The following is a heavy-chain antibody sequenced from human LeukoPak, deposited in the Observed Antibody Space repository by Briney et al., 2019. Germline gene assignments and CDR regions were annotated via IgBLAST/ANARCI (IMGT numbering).Heavy chain of an antibody. D-gene: IGHD1-14*01. Sequence: GASVKVSCRVSGFTFSDSYIHWVRQAPGQALEWMGYINPHKGSTSSPQKFQGRVTMTRNTSISTAYMELSSLRSEDTAVYYCARTNQMAESDYWGQGTLVTVSS. CDR1: GFTFSDSY. CDR3: ARTNQMAESDY. CDR2: INPHKGST. J-gene: IGHJ4*02. V-gene: IGHV1-8*02.